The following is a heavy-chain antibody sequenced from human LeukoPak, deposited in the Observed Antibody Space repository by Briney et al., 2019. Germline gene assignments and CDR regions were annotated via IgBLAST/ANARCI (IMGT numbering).Heavy chain of an antibody. CDR1: GYSFTNYW. CDR3: ARHDLTGSYFDF. J-gene: IGHJ4*02. Sequence: GESLKISCKGSGYSFTNYWIGWVRQMPGKGLEWMGIIYPTDSDTRYRPSFQGQVTMSVDRSTNTAYLQWSSLKASDTAMYYCARHDLTGSYFDFWGQGTLVTASS. D-gene: IGHD7-27*01. V-gene: IGHV5-51*01. CDR2: IYPTDSDT.